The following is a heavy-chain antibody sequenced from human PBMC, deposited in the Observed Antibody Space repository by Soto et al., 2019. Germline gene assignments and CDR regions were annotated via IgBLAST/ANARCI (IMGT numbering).Heavy chain of an antibody. Sequence: QVQLQESGPGLVKPSQTLSLTCTVSGGSISSGGYYWSWIRQHPGKGLEWLGYIYYSGSTYYNPSLESRVTITVNTSKNQFSLKLSSVTAADTAVYYCARVPVRRDSGYLLQNCYFDYWGQGTLVTVSS. J-gene: IGHJ4*02. CDR1: GGSISSGGYY. D-gene: IGHD5-12*01. CDR2: IYYSGST. CDR3: ARVPVRRDSGYLLQNCYFDY. V-gene: IGHV4-31*03.